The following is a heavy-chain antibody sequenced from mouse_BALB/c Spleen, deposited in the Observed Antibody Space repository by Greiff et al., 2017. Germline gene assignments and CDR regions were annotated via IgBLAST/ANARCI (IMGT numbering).Heavy chain of an antibody. D-gene: IGHD1-1*01. CDR3: ASYYVPYYAMDY. CDR1: GYSITSDYA. J-gene: IGHJ4*01. V-gene: IGHV3-2*02. Sequence: EVKLQESGPGLVKPSQSLSLTCTVTGYSITSDYAWNWIRQFPGNKLEWMGYISYSGSTSYNPSLKSRISITRDTSKNQFFLQLNSVTTEDTATYYCASYYVPYYAMDYWGQGTSVTVSS. CDR2: ISYSGST.